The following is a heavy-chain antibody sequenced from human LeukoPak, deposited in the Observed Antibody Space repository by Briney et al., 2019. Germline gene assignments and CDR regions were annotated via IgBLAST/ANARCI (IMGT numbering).Heavy chain of an antibody. J-gene: IGHJ5*02. D-gene: IGHD3-3*01. Sequence: PSETLSLTCTVSGGSIRGYYWSWIRQPPGKGLEWIGYSSYSGATNYNPSLKSRVTISVDTTKNQFSLRMSSVTAADTAVYYCARDRVAGWFDPWGQGTLVTVSS. CDR1: GGSIRGYY. CDR3: ARDRVAGWFDP. CDR2: SSYSGAT. V-gene: IGHV4-59*01.